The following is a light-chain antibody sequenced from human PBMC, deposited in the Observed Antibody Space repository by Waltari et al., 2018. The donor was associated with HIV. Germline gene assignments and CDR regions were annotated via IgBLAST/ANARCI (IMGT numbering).Light chain of an antibody. CDR2: DVN. J-gene: IGLJ2*01. Sequence: QSALTQPPSASGSPGQSVTVSCTGTSSDLGYFNYVPWYQQHPGKAPKLLIYDVNKRPSGVPDRFSASKSGATAFLTVSGLLAEDEADYYCAAYAGNNIVIFGGGTKVTV. CDR1: SSDLGYFNY. V-gene: IGLV2-8*01. CDR3: AAYAGNNIVI.